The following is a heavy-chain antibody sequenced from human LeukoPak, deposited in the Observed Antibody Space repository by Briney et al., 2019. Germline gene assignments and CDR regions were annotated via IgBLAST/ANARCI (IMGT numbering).Heavy chain of an antibody. CDR2: INYSGST. J-gene: IGHJ5*02. CDR1: GGSFSGYY. CDR3: ARHDGYSYGYDWFDP. Sequence: PSETLSLTCAVYGGSFSGYYWSWIRQPPGKGLEWIGEINYSGSTNYNPSLKSRVTISVDTSKNQFSLKLSSVTAADTAVYYCARHDGYSYGYDWFDPWGQGTLVTVSS. V-gene: IGHV4-34*01. D-gene: IGHD5-18*01.